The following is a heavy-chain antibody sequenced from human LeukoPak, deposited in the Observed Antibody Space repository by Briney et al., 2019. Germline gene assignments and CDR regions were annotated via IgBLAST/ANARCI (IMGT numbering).Heavy chain of an antibody. J-gene: IGHJ4*02. CDR3: AREFSEVLVRGVIITETENDY. CDR2: ISGSGAST. V-gene: IGHV3-23*01. CDR1: GFTFSSYA. Sequence: GGSLRLSCAASGFTFSSYAMSWVRQAPGKGLEWVSAISGSGASTYYADSVKGRFTISRDNSKNTLYLQMNSLRAEDTAVYYCAREFSEVLVRGVIITETENDYWGQGTLVTVSS. D-gene: IGHD3-10*01.